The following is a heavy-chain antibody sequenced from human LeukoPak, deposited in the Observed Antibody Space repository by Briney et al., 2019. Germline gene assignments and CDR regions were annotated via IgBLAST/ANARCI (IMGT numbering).Heavy chain of an antibody. J-gene: IGHJ3*02. CDR3: ATMVGPPAFDI. CDR1: GFTVSSNY. CDR2: IYSGGST. D-gene: IGHD4-23*01. Sequence: GGSLRLSCAASGFTVSSNYMIWVRQAPGRGLEWVSVIYSGGSTYYAGSVKGRFTISRHTSKNTLYLQMNSLRAEDTAVYYCATMVGPPAFDIWGQATMVTVSS. V-gene: IGHV3-53*04.